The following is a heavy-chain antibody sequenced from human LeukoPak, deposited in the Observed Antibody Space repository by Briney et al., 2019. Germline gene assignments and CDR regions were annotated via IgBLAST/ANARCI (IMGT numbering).Heavy chain of an antibody. CDR2: ISSSNNYI. V-gene: IGHV3-21*01. D-gene: IGHD3-22*01. Sequence: GSLRLSCAASGFTFSNYNMNWVRQAPGKGLEWVSSISSSNNYIYYADSVKGRFTISRDNAKNSLYLQMNSLRAEDTAVYYCARDNYDSSGYYFDWGQGTLVTVSS. J-gene: IGHJ4*02. CDR1: GFTFSNYN. CDR3: ARDNYDSSGYYFD.